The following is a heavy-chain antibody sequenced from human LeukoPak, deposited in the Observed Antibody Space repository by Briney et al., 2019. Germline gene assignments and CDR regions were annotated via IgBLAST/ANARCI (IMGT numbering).Heavy chain of an antibody. Sequence: SVKVSCKASGGTFRYAISWVRQAPGQGLEWVGGIISIFGKANYAQRLQGRVTILADESTSTAYMELSSLRSEDTAVYYCARGGYSSGWPDAFDIWGQGTMVTVSS. CDR2: IISIFGKA. CDR1: GGTFRYA. V-gene: IGHV1-69*01. D-gene: IGHD6-19*01. J-gene: IGHJ3*02. CDR3: ARGGYSSGWPDAFDI.